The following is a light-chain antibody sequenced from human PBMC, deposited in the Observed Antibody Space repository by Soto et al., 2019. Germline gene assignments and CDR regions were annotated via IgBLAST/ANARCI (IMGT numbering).Light chain of an antibody. V-gene: IGKV3D-15*03. J-gene: IGKJ1*01. CDR3: QLSTALLLT. Sequence: EIVMKNTPATASVSPEERATLSCRASQSVSSNLAWYQQKPGKAPRLLIHGISNRATGVPDRFSGSGPGTDFTLTISILEPEDFAVYYCQLSTALLLTFGQGTKVDIK. CDR2: GIS. CDR1: QSVSSN.